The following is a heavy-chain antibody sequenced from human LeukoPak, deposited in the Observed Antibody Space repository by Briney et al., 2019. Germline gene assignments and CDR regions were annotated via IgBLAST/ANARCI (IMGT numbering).Heavy chain of an antibody. CDR1: GGSISSSNYY. D-gene: IGHD1-26*01. CDR2: IYYSGST. CDR3: ASQWELLPLDY. Sequence: PSETLSLTCTVSGGSISSSNYYWGWIRQPPGKGLEWIGSIYYSGSTYYNPSLKSRVTISVDTSKNQFSLKLSSVTAADTAVYYCASQWELLPLDYWGQGTLVTVSS. V-gene: IGHV4-39*01. J-gene: IGHJ4*02.